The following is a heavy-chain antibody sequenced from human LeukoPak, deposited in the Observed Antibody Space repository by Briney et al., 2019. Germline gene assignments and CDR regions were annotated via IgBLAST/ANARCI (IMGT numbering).Heavy chain of an antibody. V-gene: IGHV1-46*01. CDR2: INPSGGST. CDR3: ARRVASSGTPLGY. J-gene: IGHJ4*02. D-gene: IGHD3-22*01. Sequence: ASVKVSCKASGYTFTSYYMHWVRKAPGQGLEWMGIINPSGGSTSYAQKFQGRVTMTRNTSINTAYMEVSSLRSEDTAVYYCARRVASSGTPLGYWGQGTLVTVSS. CDR1: GYTFTSYY.